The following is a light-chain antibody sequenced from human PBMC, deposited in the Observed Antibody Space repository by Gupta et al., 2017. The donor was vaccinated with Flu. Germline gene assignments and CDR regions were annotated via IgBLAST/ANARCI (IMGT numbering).Light chain of an antibody. J-gene: IGLJ2*01. V-gene: IGLV2-14*01. CDR2: EGS. CDR3: GSYGAVGV. Sequence: GKSIPSSGTGTKSDSGAYNDVSGDQQHPRNHPIFMIDEGSNRPAGGSTRVSGSTSGNTASLTIAGVEADDEDDYYCGSYGAVGVFGGGTKVTVL. CDR1: KSDSGAYND.